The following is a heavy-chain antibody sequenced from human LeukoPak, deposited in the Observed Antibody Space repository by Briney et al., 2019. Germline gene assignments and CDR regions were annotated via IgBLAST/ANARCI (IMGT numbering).Heavy chain of an antibody. CDR3: ASVPGVVPAAMGGTAFDY. J-gene: IGHJ4*02. V-gene: IGHV1-2*02. CDR2: INPNRAGT. CDR1: GYTFTGYY. D-gene: IGHD2-2*01. Sequence: ASVKVSCTASGYTFTGYYMHWVRQAPGQGLEWMGWINPNRAGTDYAQKFQGRVTITRETSISTACMELSRLRSDDTAVYYCASVPGVVPAAMGGTAFDYWGQGTLVTVSS.